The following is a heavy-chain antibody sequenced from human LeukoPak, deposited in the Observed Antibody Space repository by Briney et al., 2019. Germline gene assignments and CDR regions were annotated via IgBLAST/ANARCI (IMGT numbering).Heavy chain of an antibody. Sequence: GGSLRLSCAASGFTFSGSAMHWVRQAPGKGLEWVAFIRYDGSNKYYADSVKGRFTISRDNSKNTLYLQMNSLRAEDTAVYYCAKDRGDGYLFDYWGQGTLVTVSS. V-gene: IGHV3-30*02. D-gene: IGHD5-24*01. CDR3: AKDRGDGYLFDY. CDR2: IRYDGSNK. CDR1: GFTFSGSA. J-gene: IGHJ4*02.